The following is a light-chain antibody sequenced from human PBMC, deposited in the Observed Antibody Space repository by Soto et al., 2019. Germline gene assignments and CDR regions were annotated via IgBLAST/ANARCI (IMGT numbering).Light chain of an antibody. CDR3: SSYTSSTTLV. V-gene: IGLV2-14*01. Sequence: QSVLTQPASVSGSPGQSITISCTGTSSDVGGYNFVSWYQQHPGKAPKLMIYDVSDRPSGVSNRFSASKSGNTAYLTISGLQAEDEADYYCSSYTSSTTLVFGTGTKVTVL. CDR2: DVS. J-gene: IGLJ1*01. CDR1: SSDVGGYNF.